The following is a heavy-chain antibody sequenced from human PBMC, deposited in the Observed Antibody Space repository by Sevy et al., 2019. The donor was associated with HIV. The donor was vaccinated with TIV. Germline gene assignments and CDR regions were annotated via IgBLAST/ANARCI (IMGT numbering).Heavy chain of an antibody. CDR1: GFDFSSHW. V-gene: IGHV3-74*01. J-gene: IGHJ4*02. CDR2: MNTDGSGT. Sequence: GGSLRLSCEASGFDFSSHWMQWVRQAPGKGLVWVSRMNTDGSGTNYADSVKGRFTISREDAKNTPYLEMNNLRDEDTALYYCATPRFDFWGPGTLVTVSS. CDR3: ATPRFDF.